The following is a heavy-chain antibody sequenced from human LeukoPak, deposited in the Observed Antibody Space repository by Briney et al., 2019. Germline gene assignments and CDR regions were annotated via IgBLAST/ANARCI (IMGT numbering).Heavy chain of an antibody. CDR3: AKETSNSSGYPGPFDY. D-gene: IGHD3-22*01. CDR1: GGTFSSYA. CDR2: IIPIFGTA. V-gene: IGHV1-69*05. J-gene: IGHJ4*02. Sequence: ASVKVSCKASGGTFSSYAISWVRQAPGQGLEWTGGIIPIFGTANYAQKFQGRVTITTDESTSTAYMELSSLRSEDTAVYYCAKETSNSSGYPGPFDYWGQGTLVTVSS.